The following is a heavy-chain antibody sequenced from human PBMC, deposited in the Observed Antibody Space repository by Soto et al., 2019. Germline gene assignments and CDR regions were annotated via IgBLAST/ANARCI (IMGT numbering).Heavy chain of an antibody. V-gene: IGHV3-30*03. CDR2: IAYDASKK. CDR3: ASPYCSGGSCYLTGYFQH. D-gene: IGHD2-15*01. Sequence: QVQLVESGGGVVQPGRSLRLSCAASGFSFSYYAMHWVRQAPGKGLEWVAVIAYDASKKYYADSVKGRFTISRDNSKNTLYLQMNSLRDEDTAVYYCASPYCSGGSCYLTGYFQHWGQGTLVTVSS. CDR1: GFSFSYYA. J-gene: IGHJ1*01.